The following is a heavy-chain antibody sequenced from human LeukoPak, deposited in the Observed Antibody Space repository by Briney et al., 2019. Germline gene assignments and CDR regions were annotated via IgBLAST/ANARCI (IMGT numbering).Heavy chain of an antibody. Sequence: ASVKVSCKASGYTFTSYGISWVRQALGQGLEWMGGIIPIFGTANYAQKFQGRVTITADEPTSTAYMELSSLRSEDTAVYYCARGHISSGVVRTPESPRYYYYYGMDVWGQGTTVTVSS. CDR1: GYTFTSYG. CDR2: IIPIFGTA. D-gene: IGHD3-3*01. J-gene: IGHJ6*02. CDR3: ARGHISSGVVRTPESPRYYYYYGMDV. V-gene: IGHV1-69*13.